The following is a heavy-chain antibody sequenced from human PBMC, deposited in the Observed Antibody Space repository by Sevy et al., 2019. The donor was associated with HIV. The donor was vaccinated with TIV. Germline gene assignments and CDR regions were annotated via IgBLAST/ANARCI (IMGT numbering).Heavy chain of an antibody. CDR3: ARDFCSGGSCYYAFVY. J-gene: IGHJ4*02. Sequence: ASVKVSCKGSGYTFNNYIIYWVRQAPGQSLEWMGWVNTASGDTKYSQTFQGRVIITTDTSARTVYMELNNLRSEDTAFYFCARDFCSGGSCYYAFVYWGQGTLVTVSS. CDR2: VNTASGDT. V-gene: IGHV1-3*04. CDR1: GYTFNNYI. D-gene: IGHD2-15*01.